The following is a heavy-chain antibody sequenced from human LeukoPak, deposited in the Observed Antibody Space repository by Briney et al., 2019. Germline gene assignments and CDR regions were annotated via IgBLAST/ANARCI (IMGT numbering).Heavy chain of an antibody. CDR2: ISTYDGNT. CDR3: ARDQPRRGPGNHAY. J-gene: IGHJ4*02. V-gene: IGHV1-18*01. Sequence: ASVKVSCKASGYTFTTYGINWVRQAPGQGLEWMGWISTYDGNTIYAQKLRDRVTMIRDTSTSTVYMDLRSLRSDDTAVYYCARDQPRRGPGNHAYWGQGTLVTVSS. CDR1: GYTFTTYG. D-gene: IGHD1-26*01.